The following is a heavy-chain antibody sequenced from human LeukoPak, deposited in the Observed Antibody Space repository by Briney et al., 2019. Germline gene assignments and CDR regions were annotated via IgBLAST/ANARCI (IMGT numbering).Heavy chain of an antibody. D-gene: IGHD3-3*01. CDR2: MNPNSGNT. J-gene: IGHJ6*03. V-gene: IGHV1-8*01. Sequence: ASVKVSCKASGYTFTSYDINWVRQATGQGLEWMGWMNPNSGNTGYAQKFQGRVTMTRNTSISTACMELSSLRSEDTAVYYCARSAPLTSYDFWSGYLLGSYYYYMDVWGKGTTVTVSS. CDR3: ARSAPLTSYDFWSGYLLGSYYYYMDV. CDR1: GYTFTSYD.